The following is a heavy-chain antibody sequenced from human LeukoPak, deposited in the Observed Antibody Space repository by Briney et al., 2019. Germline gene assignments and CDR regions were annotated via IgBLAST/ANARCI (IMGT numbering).Heavy chain of an antibody. CDR3: ARDLITIFNYYYMDV. Sequence: SETLSPTCTVSGGSISSYYWSWIRQPAGKGLEWIGRIYTSGSTNYNPSLKSRVTMSVDTSKNQFSLKLSSVTAADTAVYYCARDLITIFNYYYMDVWGKGTTVTVSS. D-gene: IGHD3-3*01. V-gene: IGHV4-4*07. J-gene: IGHJ6*03. CDR1: GGSISSYY. CDR2: IYTSGST.